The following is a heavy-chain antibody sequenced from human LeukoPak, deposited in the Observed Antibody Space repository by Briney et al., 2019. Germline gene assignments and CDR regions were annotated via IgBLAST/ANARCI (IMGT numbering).Heavy chain of an antibody. Sequence: GGSLRLSCAASGFTFSRYDMHWARQGTGKGLEWVSAIGIAGDTYYPGSVKGRLTISRENAKNSLYLQMDSLGAGDTAVYYCARGGIAVAGLDAFDIWGQRTMVTVSS. CDR1: GFTFSRYD. CDR3: ARGGIAVAGLDAFDI. J-gene: IGHJ3*02. D-gene: IGHD6-19*01. CDR2: IGIAGDT. V-gene: IGHV3-13*04.